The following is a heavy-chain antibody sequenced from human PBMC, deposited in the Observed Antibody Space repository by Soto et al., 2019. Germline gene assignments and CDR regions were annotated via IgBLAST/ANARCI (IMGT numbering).Heavy chain of an antibody. V-gene: IGHV3-21*01. CDR3: DTGPYSGAEHNDLLPGPGY. CDR1: GITFSSYS. D-gene: IGHD3-9*01. J-gene: IGHJ4*01. Sequence: GGSLRRSGSASGITFSSYSMNWVRQAPGKGREWVSSISSSSSYISYADSVKGRLTISRDNAKNSLYLQMNSLRAEDTAVYYCDTGPYSGAEHNDLLPGPGYWRPGTLVTASS. CDR2: ISSSSSYI.